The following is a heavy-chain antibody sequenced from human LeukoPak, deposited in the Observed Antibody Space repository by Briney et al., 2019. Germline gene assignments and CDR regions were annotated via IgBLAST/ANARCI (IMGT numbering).Heavy chain of an antibody. Sequence: GGSQRLSCAASGFTFSSYGMHWVRQAPGKGLEWVAFIRYDGSNKYYADSVKGRFTISRDNSKNTLYLQMNSLRAEDTAVYYCAKIGAVAGHFDYWGQGTLVTVSS. CDR2: IRYDGSNK. CDR1: GFTFSSYG. D-gene: IGHD6-19*01. V-gene: IGHV3-30*02. CDR3: AKIGAVAGHFDY. J-gene: IGHJ4*02.